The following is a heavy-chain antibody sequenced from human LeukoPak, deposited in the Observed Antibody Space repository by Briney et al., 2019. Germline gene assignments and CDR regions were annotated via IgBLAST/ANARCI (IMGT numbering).Heavy chain of an antibody. CDR1: GFTFTTYW. CDR3: ARLRCDVGDCYSAGQNF. Sequence: PGGSLRLSCAASGFTFTTYWMHWVRQAPGQGLVWVSRINSDGSSTSYADSVKGRFSISRDNARNTLYLQMNSLRAEDTAVYFCARLRCDVGDCYSAGQNFWGRGTLVTVSS. D-gene: IGHD2-21*02. V-gene: IGHV3-74*01. J-gene: IGHJ4*02. CDR2: INSDGSST.